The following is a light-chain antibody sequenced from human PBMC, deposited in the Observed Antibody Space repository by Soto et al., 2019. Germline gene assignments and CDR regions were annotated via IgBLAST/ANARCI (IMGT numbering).Light chain of an antibody. CDR3: QQYGSSPPWT. J-gene: IGKJ1*01. CDR1: QSVSSSY. Sequence: EIVLTQSPGTLSLSPGERATLSCRASQSVSSSYLAWYQQKPGQAPRLLIYAASSRATGIPDRFSGGGPGTDFTLTISRLEPEDFAVYYCQQYGSSPPWTFGQGTKVEI. CDR2: AAS. V-gene: IGKV3-20*01.